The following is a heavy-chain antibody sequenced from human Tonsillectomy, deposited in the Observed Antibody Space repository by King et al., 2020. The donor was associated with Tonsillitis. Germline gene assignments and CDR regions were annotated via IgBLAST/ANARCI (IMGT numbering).Heavy chain of an antibody. Sequence: TLKESGPTLVKPTQTLTLTCTFSGFSLTTRGMRVSWIRQPPGKALEWLAYIDWEDDKSYRTSLKTRLTISKDTSKNQVVLTVSNMDPVDTATYYCARISSSAYDSSGHDAFDIWGQGTMVTVSS. CDR2: IDWEDDK. J-gene: IGHJ3*02. CDR3: ARISSSAYDSSGHDAFDI. D-gene: IGHD3-22*01. V-gene: IGHV2-70*04. CDR1: GFSLTTRGMR.